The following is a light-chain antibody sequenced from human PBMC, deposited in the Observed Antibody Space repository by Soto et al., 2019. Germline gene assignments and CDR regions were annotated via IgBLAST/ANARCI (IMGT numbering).Light chain of an antibody. CDR3: QQRSNWPPGYT. CDR2: DAS. J-gene: IGKJ2*01. CDR1: QSVSRY. Sequence: EIVLTQSPATLSLSQGERATLSCRASQSVSRYLAWYQQKAGQAPRLLIYDASSRAIGIPARFSGSGSGTEFTLPISSLEPEDFAVYYCQQRSNWPPGYTFGQGTKLEIK. V-gene: IGKV3-11*01.